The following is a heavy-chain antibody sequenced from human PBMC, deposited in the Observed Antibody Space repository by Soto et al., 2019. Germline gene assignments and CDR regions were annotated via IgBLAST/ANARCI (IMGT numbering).Heavy chain of an antibody. D-gene: IGHD1-7*01. CDR2: ISYDGSNK. V-gene: IGHV3-30-3*01. CDR3: ARDFKPVWNYVRWFDP. CDR1: GFTFSSYA. J-gene: IGHJ5*02. Sequence: GGSLRLSCSASGFTFSSYAMHWVRQAPGKGLEWVAVISYDGSNKYYADSVKGRFTISRDNSKNTLYLQMNSLRAEDTAVYYCARDFKPVWNYVRWFDPWGQGTLVTVSS.